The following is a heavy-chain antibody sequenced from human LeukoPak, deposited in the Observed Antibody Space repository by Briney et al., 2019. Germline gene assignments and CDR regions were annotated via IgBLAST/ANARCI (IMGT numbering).Heavy chain of an antibody. CDR3: ARLSQTPDYHSNGGYYYLGY. CDR1: RYTFTSYD. Sequence: ASVKVSCKASRYTFTSYDINWVREAAGQGLEWMGWMNPNTGRTGFAQKFQGRLTMTRDTSISTAYMELSSLRSEDTAVYYCARLSQTPDYHSNGGYYYLGYWGQGTPVTLSS. J-gene: IGHJ4*02. D-gene: IGHD2-8*01. V-gene: IGHV1-8*01. CDR2: MNPNTGRT.